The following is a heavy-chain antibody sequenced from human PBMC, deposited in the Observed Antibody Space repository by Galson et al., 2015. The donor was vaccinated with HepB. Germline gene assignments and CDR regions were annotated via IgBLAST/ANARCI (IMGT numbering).Heavy chain of an antibody. J-gene: IGHJ4*02. CDR3: ARGRNYYDSTGSYDH. V-gene: IGHV3-30*03. CDR2: VSYDGINK. Sequence: SLRLSCAASGFTFSSYTMHWVRQAPGTGLEWVAAVSYDGINKYYSDSLKGRFTISRDNSKNTLYLQMNSPRVEDTAVYYCARGRNYYDSTGSYDHWSQGTLVTVSS. CDR1: GFTFSSYT. D-gene: IGHD3-22*01.